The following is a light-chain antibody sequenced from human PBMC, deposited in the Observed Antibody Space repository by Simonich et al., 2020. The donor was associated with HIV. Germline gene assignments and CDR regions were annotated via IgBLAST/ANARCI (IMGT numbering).Light chain of an antibody. CDR1: TRVSSY. Sequence: EIVLTQSPATLSLFPGERATLSCRASTRVSSYLAWYHQKPGQAPSLLIFGASTRATGIPARFSGRGSGTEFTLTISSLQSEDFAFYYCHQYNDWPLTFGGGTKVEIK. CDR2: GAS. CDR3: HQYNDWPLT. J-gene: IGKJ4*01. V-gene: IGKV3-15*01.